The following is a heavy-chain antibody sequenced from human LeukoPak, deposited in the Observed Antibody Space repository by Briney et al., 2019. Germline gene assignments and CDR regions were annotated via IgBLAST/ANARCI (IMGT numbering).Heavy chain of an antibody. V-gene: IGHV3-48*03. Sequence: GGSLRLSCVASGFIFSSYEMNWVRQAPGKGLEGVSYISSSGSTIYYADSVKGRFTISRDNAKNSLYLQMNSLRAEDTAVYYCAELGITMIGGVWGKGTLVTVSS. CDR2: ISSSGSTI. CDR3: AELGITMIGGV. D-gene: IGHD3-10*02. J-gene: IGHJ6*04. CDR1: GFIFSSYE.